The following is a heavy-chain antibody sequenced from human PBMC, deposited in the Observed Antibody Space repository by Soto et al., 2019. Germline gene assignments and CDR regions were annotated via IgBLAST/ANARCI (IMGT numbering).Heavy chain of an antibody. J-gene: IGHJ6*02. CDR2: ISSSSSYI. V-gene: IGHV3-21*01. D-gene: IGHD2-2*02. CDR3: ARTVPPEIVVVPAAIHPYYYGMDV. CDR1: GFTFSSYS. Sequence: GGSLRLSCAASGFTFSSYSMNWVRQAPGKGLEWVSSISSSSSYIYYADSVKGRFTISRDNAKNSLYLQMNSLRAEDTAVYYCARTVPPEIVVVPAAIHPYYYGMDVWGQGTTVTVSS.